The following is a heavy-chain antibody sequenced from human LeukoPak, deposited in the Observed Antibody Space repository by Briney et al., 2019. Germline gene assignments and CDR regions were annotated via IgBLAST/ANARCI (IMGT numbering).Heavy chain of an antibody. CDR1: GGSISSGSYY. CDR3: ARGYSSGWKSYYYYYYMDV. Sequence: PSETLSLTCTVSGGSISSGSYYWSWIRQPAGKGLEWIGRIYTSGSTNYNPSLKSRVTISVDTSKNQFSLKLSSVTAADTAVYYCARGYSSGWKSYYYYYYMDVWGKGTTVTISS. J-gene: IGHJ6*03. CDR2: IYTSGST. D-gene: IGHD6-19*01. V-gene: IGHV4-61*02.